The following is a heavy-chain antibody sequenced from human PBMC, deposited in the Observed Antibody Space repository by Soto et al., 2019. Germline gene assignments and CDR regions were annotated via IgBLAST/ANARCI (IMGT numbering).Heavy chain of an antibody. Sequence: QVQLVQSGAEVKKPGSSVKVSCKASGGTFSSNTISWVRQAPGQGLEWMGRIIPKLGIADYAQKFKGRVTISADKTTRTAYMKLSSLRSEDTAVYYCASNTDSSGYYDWGQGTLVTVSS. CDR1: GGTFSSNT. CDR3: ASNTDSSGYYD. CDR2: IIPKLGIA. J-gene: IGHJ4*02. D-gene: IGHD3-22*01. V-gene: IGHV1-69*02.